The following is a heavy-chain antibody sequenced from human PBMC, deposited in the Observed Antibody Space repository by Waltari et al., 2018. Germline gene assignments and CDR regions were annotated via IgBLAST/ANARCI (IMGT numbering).Heavy chain of an antibody. CDR1: GGSFSGYS. CDR2: INHSGST. D-gene: IGHD2-21*02. V-gene: IGHV4-34*01. CDR3: ARGGNRSVAYCGGDCGTGDFDY. Sequence: QVQLQQWGAGLLKPSETLSLPCAVYGGSFSGYSWSWIRQPPGRGLEWIGEINHSGSTNYNPSLKSRVTISVDTSKNQFSLKLSSVTAADTAVYYCARGGNRSVAYCGGDCGTGDFDYWGQGTLVTVSS. J-gene: IGHJ4*02.